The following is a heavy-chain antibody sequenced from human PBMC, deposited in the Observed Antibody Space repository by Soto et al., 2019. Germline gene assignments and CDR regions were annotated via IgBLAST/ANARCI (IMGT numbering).Heavy chain of an antibody. CDR2: IYSSGST. J-gene: IGHJ5*02. Sequence: SETLSLTCTVSGGTMNSYYWTWIRQPAGKGLEWIGRIYSSGSTKYNPSLQSRVTMSLGTSENQFSLRLTSVTAADTAVYYCARGQRFSDWFDPWGQGTLVTVSS. D-gene: IGHD3-3*01. CDR1: GGTMNSYY. V-gene: IGHV4-4*07. CDR3: ARGQRFSDWFDP.